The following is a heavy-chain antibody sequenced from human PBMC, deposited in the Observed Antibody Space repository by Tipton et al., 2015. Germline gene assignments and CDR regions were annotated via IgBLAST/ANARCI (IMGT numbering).Heavy chain of an antibody. J-gene: IGHJ4*02. CDR2: ITTFSGKT. CDR1: GYNVTNFG. V-gene: IGHV1-18*01. Sequence: QLVQSGAEVKKPGASVKVSCKASGYNVTNFGLSWVRQAPGQGLEWMGWITTFSGKTNYARNFKGRVTLTTDTSTSTAYMELRSLTSDDTAVYYCARRKWSTPFDYWGQGTLVTVSS. D-gene: IGHD2-15*01. CDR3: ARRKWSTPFDY.